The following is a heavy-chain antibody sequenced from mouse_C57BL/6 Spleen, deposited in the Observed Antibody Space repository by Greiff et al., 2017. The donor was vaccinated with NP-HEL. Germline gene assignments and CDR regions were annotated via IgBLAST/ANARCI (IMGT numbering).Heavy chain of an antibody. D-gene: IGHD6-1*01. CDR1: GYTFTSYW. CDR2: IDPSDSET. V-gene: IGHV1-52*01. J-gene: IGHJ4*01. CDR3: SSAHYYAMDY. Sequence: QVQLQQSGAELVRPGSSVKLSCKASGYTFTSYWMHWVKQRPIQGLEWIGNIDPSDSETHYNQKFKDKATLTVDKSSSTAYMQLSSLTSEDSAVYYWSSAHYYAMDYWGQGTSVTVSS.